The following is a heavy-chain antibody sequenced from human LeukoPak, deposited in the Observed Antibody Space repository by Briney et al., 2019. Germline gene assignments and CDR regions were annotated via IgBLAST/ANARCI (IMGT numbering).Heavy chain of an antibody. CDR1: GASIRSSTYY. D-gene: IGHD3-22*01. J-gene: IGHJ4*02. V-gene: IGHV4-39*07. Sequence: PSETLSLTCTVSGASIRSSTYYWGWIRQPPGKGLEWIGSIYYSGSTYYNPSLKRRVTISVDTSKNQFSLKLSSVTAADTAVYYCARGRRDDSRGVFFDYWGQGTLVTVSS. CDR2: IYYSGST. CDR3: ARGRRDDSRGVFFDY.